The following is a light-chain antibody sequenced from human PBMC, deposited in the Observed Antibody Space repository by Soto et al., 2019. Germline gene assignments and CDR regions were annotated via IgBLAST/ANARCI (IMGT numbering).Light chain of an antibody. J-gene: IGKJ5*01. CDR3: QQYNTYST. V-gene: IGKV1-5*01. Sequence: DSQMAQSPSTLAASVGDRVTITCRASQGISRWLAWYQQKPGKAPQALIYDASSLKSGVPSRFSGNGSGTEFTLTISSLQPDDFATYYCQQYNTYSTFGQGTRLEIK. CDR1: QGISRW. CDR2: DAS.